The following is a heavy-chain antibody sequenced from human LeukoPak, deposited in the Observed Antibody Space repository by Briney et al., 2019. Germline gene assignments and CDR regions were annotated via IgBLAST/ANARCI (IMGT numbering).Heavy chain of an antibody. CDR1: AFSLSAYN. V-gene: IGHV3-21*01. CDR3: ASGSHFDY. J-gene: IGHJ4*02. D-gene: IGHD1-26*01. Sequence: GGSLRLSCAASAFSLSAYNMNWVRQAPGKGLEWVSSISYAGTYIYYADSVKGRFTISRDNAKNSLYLQMNSLRAEDTAVYYCASGSHFDYWGQGTLVTVSS. CDR2: ISYAGTYI.